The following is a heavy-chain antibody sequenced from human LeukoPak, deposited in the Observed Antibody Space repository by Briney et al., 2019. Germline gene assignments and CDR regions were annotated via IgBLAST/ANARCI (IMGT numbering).Heavy chain of an antibody. D-gene: IGHD1-26*01. J-gene: IGHJ4*02. CDR1: GGSISGANWY. CDR2: IFYTGTT. Sequence: PSETLSLTCTVSGGSISGANWYWDWVRQPPGKVLEWIGTIFYTGTTYYNPSLKSRVTIAVETSQKQFSLQLTSVTAADTAVYYCARRLGIETYFDYWGQGTLVTVSS. CDR3: ARRLGIETYFDY. V-gene: IGHV4-39*01.